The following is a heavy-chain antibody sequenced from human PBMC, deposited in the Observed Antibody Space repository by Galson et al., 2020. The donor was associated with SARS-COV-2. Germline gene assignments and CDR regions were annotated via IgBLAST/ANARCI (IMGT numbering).Heavy chain of an antibody. CDR3: ARANPSISWPYYYYYYGMDV. CDR2: INHSGST. CDR1: GGSFSGYY. D-gene: IGHD6-13*01. J-gene: IGHJ6*02. Sequence: SETMSLTCAVYGGSFSGYYWSWIRQPPGKGLEWIGEINHSGSTNYNPSLKSRVTISVDTSQNQFSLKMSSVTAADTAVDYCARANPSISWPYYYYYYGMDVWGQGTTVTGSS. V-gene: IGHV4-34*01.